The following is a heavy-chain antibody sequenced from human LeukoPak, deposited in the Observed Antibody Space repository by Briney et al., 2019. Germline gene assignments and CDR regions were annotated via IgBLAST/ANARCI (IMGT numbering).Heavy chain of an antibody. CDR3: ARDLTGRYDY. J-gene: IGHJ4*02. Sequence: SETLSLTCTVSGGSISSYYWSWIRQPPGKGLEWIGYIYYSGSTNYNPSLKSRVTISVDTSKNQFSLKLSSVTAADTAVYYCARDLTGRYDYWGQGTLVTVSS. D-gene: IGHD3-9*01. CDR1: GGSISSYY. V-gene: IGHV4-59*01. CDR2: IYYSGST.